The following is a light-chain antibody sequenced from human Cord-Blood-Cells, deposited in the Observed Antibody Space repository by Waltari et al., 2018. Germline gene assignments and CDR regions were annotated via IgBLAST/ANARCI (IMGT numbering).Light chain of an antibody. CDR2: EGS. CDR3: CSYAGSSNWV. V-gene: IGLV2-23*01. J-gene: IGLJ3*02. CDR1: SSDVGCYNL. Sequence: QSALTQPASASGSPGQSITLPCTGTSSDVGCYNLVPWYQQHPGKAPKLMIYEGSKRPSGVPNRFSGSKSGNTASLTISGLQAEDEADYYCCSYAGSSNWVFGGGTKLTVL.